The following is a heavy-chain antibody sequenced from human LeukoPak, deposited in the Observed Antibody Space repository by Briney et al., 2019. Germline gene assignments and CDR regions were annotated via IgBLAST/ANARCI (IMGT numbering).Heavy chain of an antibody. Sequence: GRSLRLSCAASGFTFSSYGMHWVRQAPGKGLEWVAVIWYDGSNKYYADSVKGRFTISRDNSKNTLYLQMNSLRAEDTAVYYCAKGSYSSGWFPVGYFDYWGQGTLVTVSS. CDR2: IWYDGSNK. J-gene: IGHJ4*02. V-gene: IGHV3-33*06. CDR1: GFTFSSYG. CDR3: AKGSYSSGWFPVGYFDY. D-gene: IGHD6-19*01.